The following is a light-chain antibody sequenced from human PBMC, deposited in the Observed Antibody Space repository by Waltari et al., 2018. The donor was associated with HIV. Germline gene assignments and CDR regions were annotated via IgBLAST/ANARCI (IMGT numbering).Light chain of an antibody. J-gene: IGKJ1*01. Sequence: EIVMTQSPATLSVSPGERATLSCRASQSVSRNLAWYQQKPGQAPRLLIYGASTRATGIPARFSGRGSGTEFTLTISSLQSEDFAVYYCQQYNNWGTFGQGTKVEIK. CDR1: QSVSRN. V-gene: IGKV3-15*01. CDR3: QQYNNWGT. CDR2: GAS.